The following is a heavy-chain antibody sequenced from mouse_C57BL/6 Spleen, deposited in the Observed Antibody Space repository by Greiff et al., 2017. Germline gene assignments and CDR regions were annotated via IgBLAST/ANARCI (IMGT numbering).Heavy chain of an antibody. J-gene: IGHJ2*01. D-gene: IGHD1-1*01. V-gene: IGHV1-69*01. Sequence: QVQLQQPGAELVMPGASVKLSCKASGYTFTSYWMHWVKQRPGQGLEWIGEIDPSDSYTNYNQKFKGKSTLTVDKSSSTAYMQLSSLTSEDSAVYYCARLIATVVEGYFDYWGQGTTLTVSS. CDR2: IDPSDSYT. CDR1: GYTFTSYW. CDR3: ARLIATVVEGYFDY.